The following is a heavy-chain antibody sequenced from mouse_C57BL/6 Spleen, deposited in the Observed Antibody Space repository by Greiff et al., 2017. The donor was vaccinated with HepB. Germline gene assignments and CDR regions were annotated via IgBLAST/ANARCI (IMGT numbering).Heavy chain of an antibody. V-gene: IGHV1-15*01. D-gene: IGHD1-1*01. CDR1: GYTFTDYE. J-gene: IGHJ2*01. CDR3: TRSLYYYGRDYFDY. Sequence: VKLMESGAELVRPGASVTLSCKASGYTFTDYEMHWVKQTPVHGLEWIGAIDPETGGTAYNQKFKGKAILTADKSSSTAYMELRSLTSEDSAVYYCTRSLYYYGRDYFDYWGQGTTLTVSS. CDR2: IDPETGGT.